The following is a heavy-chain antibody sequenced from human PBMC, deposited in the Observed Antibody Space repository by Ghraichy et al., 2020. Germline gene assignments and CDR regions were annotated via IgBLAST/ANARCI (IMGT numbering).Heavy chain of an antibody. D-gene: IGHD2-2*01. J-gene: IGHJ3*02. CDR3: ARPYQMLMNDAFDI. CDR2: INHNGNT. CDR1: GGSFSGY. V-gene: IGHV4-34*01. Sequence: LNISCAVYGGSFSGYWSWIRQSPGRGLEWIGEINHNGNTNYNPSLKSRVTISVDTSKNQFSLKLSSVTAADTAVYYCARPYQMLMNDAFDIWGRGTMVNISS.